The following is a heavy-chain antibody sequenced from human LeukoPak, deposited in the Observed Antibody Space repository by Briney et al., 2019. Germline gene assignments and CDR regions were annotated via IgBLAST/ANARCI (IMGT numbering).Heavy chain of an antibody. CDR2: IYYDGSNQ. CDR1: GLRFRNYG. J-gene: IGHJ4*02. D-gene: IGHD1-26*01. Sequence: RSGGSLRLPCVVSGLRFRNYGMHWVRQAPGKGLEWVAVIYYDGSNQYYVDSVKGRFTASRDNAKNTLYLQMDSLRAEDTAVYYCATDRNSGKYYDYWGQGTLVTVSS. V-gene: IGHV3-33*01. CDR3: ATDRNSGKYYDY.